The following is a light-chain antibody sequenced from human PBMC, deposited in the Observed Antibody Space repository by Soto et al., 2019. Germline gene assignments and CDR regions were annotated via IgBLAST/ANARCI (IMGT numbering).Light chain of an antibody. CDR2: EVS. V-gene: IGLV2-14*01. J-gene: IGLJ1*01. Sequence: QSVLTQPASVSGSPGQSITISCTGTSSDIGGYNYVSWYQQHPGKAPKLMIYEVSNRPSGVSNRFSGSKSGNAASLTISGLQAEDEADYYCSSYTNSNTPHVFGTGTKLTVL. CDR1: SSDIGGYNY. CDR3: SSYTNSNTPHV.